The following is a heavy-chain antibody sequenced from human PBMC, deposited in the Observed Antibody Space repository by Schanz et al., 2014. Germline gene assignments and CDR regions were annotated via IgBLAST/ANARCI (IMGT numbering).Heavy chain of an antibody. J-gene: IGHJ4*02. CDR3: AKGGSSLDD. D-gene: IGHD3-16*01. V-gene: IGHV3-30*02. Sequence: QVQLVESGGGVVQPGGSLRLSCEASGFTFSSYGMHWVRRAPGKGLEWVTFIRYDGSKEYYVDSVKGRFTISRDNSKNTLYLQMNSLRVEDTAVYYCAKGGSSLDDWGQGTLVTVSS. CDR2: IRYDGSKE. CDR1: GFTFSSYG.